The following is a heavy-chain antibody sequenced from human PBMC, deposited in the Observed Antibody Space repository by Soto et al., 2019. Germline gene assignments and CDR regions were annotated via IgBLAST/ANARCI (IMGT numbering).Heavy chain of an antibody. CDR2: IYYSGST. CDR3: ARDVGTIFGVERDYYYYMDV. D-gene: IGHD3-3*01. J-gene: IGHJ6*03. V-gene: IGHV4-31*03. CDR1: GGSISSGGYY. Sequence: SETMCLTCTVSGGSISSGGYYWSWIRQHPGKGLEWTGYIYYSGSTYYNPSLKSRVTISVDTSKNQFSLKLSSVTAADTAVYYCARDVGTIFGVERDYYYYMDVWGKGTTVTVSS.